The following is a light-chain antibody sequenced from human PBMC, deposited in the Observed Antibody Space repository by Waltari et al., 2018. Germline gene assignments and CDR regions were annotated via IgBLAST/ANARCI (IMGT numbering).Light chain of an antibody. CDR1: SSDVGRYPF. Sequence: QSVLTQPASVSGSPGQSITISCTGTSSDVGRYPFVPWYQQHPGKAPKLIIFNVSNRPSGVSNRFSGSKSGNTASLTISGLQAEDEADFYCSSFSSGSTPVVFGGGTMLTVL. J-gene: IGLJ2*01. CDR2: NVS. V-gene: IGLV2-14*03. CDR3: SSFSSGSTPVV.